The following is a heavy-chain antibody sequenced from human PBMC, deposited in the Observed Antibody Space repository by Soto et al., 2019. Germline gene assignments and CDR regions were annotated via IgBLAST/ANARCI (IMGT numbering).Heavy chain of an antibody. CDR2: TYYRSRWYN. V-gene: IGHV6-1*01. CDR1: GDSVSSNSAA. Sequence: PSQTLSLTCAISGDSVSSNSAAWNWIRLSPSRGLEWLARTYYRSRWYNDYAVSVRSRITVNPDTSKNQFSLQLTSVTPEDTAVYYCAGTTSHQWYYTDVWGQGTTVTVSS. J-gene: IGHJ6*03. CDR3: AGTTSHQWYYTDV. D-gene: IGHD1-7*01.